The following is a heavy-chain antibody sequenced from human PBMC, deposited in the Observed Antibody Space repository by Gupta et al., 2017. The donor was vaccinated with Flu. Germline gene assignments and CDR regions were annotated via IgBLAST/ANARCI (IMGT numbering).Heavy chain of an antibody. CDR3: ARDIRIGDGYKYGMDV. V-gene: IGHV3-21*01. J-gene: IGHJ6*02. CDR2: ISSSSSYI. Sequence: EVQVVGSGGGLVKPGGSLRLSCPAPGFAFSGNSLKWARPPPGKGLEWVSSISSSSSYIYYADSVKGRFTISRDNAKNSLYLQMNSLRAEDTAVYYCARDIRIGDGYKYGMDVWGQGTTVTVSS. CDR1: GFAFSGNS.